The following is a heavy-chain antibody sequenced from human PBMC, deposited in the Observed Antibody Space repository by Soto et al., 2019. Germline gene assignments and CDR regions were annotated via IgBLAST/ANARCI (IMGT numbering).Heavy chain of an antibody. D-gene: IGHD6-13*01. CDR3: ARDTPPRTLIAAAGNDAFDI. V-gene: IGHV3-21*01. Sequence: GGSLRLSCAASGFTFSSYSMNWVRQAPGKGLEWVSSISSSSSYIYYADSVKGRFTISRDNAKNSLYLQMNSLRAEDTAVYYCARDTPPRTLIAAAGNDAFDIWGQGTMVTVSS. J-gene: IGHJ3*02. CDR1: GFTFSSYS. CDR2: ISSSSSYI.